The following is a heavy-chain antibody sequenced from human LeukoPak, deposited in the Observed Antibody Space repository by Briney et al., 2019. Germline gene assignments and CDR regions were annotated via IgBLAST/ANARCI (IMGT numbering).Heavy chain of an antibody. D-gene: IGHD6-6*01. CDR2: IYYSGST. V-gene: IGHV4-59*01. CDR3: ARGEGARSAWFDP. Sequence: SETLSLTCTVSGDSISSYYWSWIRQPPGKGLEWIGYIYYSGSTNYNPSLKSRVTISVDTSKNQFSLKLTSVTAADMAVYYCARGEGARSAWFDPWGQGTLVTVSS. J-gene: IGHJ5*02. CDR1: GDSISSYY.